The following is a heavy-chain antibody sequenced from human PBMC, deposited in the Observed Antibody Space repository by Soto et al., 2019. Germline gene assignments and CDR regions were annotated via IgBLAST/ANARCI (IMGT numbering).Heavy chain of an antibody. Sequence: EVQLVESGGGLVQPGGSLRLSCAASGFTVRRMSWIRQAPGKGLDWVSVIYGGDLGTSHTDSVKGRFSISRDNSKNTVYLQMNSLRVEDTAVYYCVRERGEGDFVELWGQGTLVTVSP. V-gene: IGHV3-66*01. D-gene: IGHD2-21*02. CDR3: VRERGEGDFVEL. J-gene: IGHJ5*02. CDR2: IYGGDLGT. CDR1: GFTVRR.